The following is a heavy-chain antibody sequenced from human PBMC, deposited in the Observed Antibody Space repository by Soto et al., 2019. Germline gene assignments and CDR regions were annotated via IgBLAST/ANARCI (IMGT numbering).Heavy chain of an antibody. J-gene: IGHJ3*02. CDR3: ARDRGHSYGYVAWPITTSWTHDDAFDI. CDR1: GYTFTSYG. Sequence: ASVKVSCKASGYTFTSYGISWVRQAPGQGLEWMGWISAYNGNTNYAQKLQGRVTMTTDTSTSTAYMELRSLRSDDTAVYYCARDRGHSYGYVAWPITTSWTHDDAFDIWGQGTMVTVSS. CDR2: ISAYNGNT. D-gene: IGHD5-18*01. V-gene: IGHV1-18*01.